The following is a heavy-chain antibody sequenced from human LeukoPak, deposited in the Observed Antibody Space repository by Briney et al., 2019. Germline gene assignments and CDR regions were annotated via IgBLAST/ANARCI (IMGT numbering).Heavy chain of an antibody. V-gene: IGHV1-69*01. D-gene: IGHD2-2*01. J-gene: IGHJ4*02. Sequence: SVKVSCKASGGTFSSYAIGWVRQAPGQGLEWMGGIIPIFGTANYAQKFQGRVTITADESTTTAYMELNSLRSEDTAVYYCALEFRTFYAVFDYWGQGTLVTVSS. CDR1: GGTFSSYA. CDR2: IIPIFGTA. CDR3: ALEFRTFYAVFDY.